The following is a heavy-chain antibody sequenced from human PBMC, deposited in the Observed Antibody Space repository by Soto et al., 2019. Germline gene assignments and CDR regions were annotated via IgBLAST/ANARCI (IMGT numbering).Heavy chain of an antibody. CDR2: ISYDGSNK. J-gene: IGHJ4*02. CDR1: GFTFSSYG. Sequence: QVQLVESGGGVVQPGRSLRLSCAASGFTFSSYGMHWVRQAPGKGLEWVAVISYDGSNKYYADSVKGRFTISRDNSKNALYVQMNSLRAEDTAVYYCAKDRYYYDSSRNFDYWGQGTLVTVSS. D-gene: IGHD3-22*01. CDR3: AKDRYYYDSSRNFDY. V-gene: IGHV3-30*18.